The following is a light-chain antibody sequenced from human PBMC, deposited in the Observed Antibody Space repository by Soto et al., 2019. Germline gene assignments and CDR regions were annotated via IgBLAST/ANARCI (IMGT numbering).Light chain of an antibody. CDR3: HQYGKSPRT. Sequence: DIVLTQSPGTLSLSPGERVTLSCRASQIVTSDYLAWYHQAPVQAPRLLIYGAFNRATGISDRFSGSGSGTDFTLSISKLEPGDFGVYFCHQYGKSPRTFGQGTKVDIK. CDR1: QIVTSDY. J-gene: IGKJ1*01. V-gene: IGKV3-20*01. CDR2: GAF.